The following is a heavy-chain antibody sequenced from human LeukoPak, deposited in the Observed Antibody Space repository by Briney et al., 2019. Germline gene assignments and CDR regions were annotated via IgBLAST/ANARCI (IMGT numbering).Heavy chain of an antibody. CDR1: GFTFSSYA. CDR2: ISYDGSNK. J-gene: IGHJ6*04. CDR3: ARDITMVRGVIINYYYYGMDV. V-gene: IGHV3-30*04. Sequence: GRSLRLSCAASGFTFSSYAMHWVRQAPGKGLEWVAVISYDGSNKYYADSVKGRFTISRDNAKNSLYLQMNSLRAEDTAVYYCARDITMVRGVIINYYYYGMDVWGKGTTVTVSS. D-gene: IGHD3-10*01.